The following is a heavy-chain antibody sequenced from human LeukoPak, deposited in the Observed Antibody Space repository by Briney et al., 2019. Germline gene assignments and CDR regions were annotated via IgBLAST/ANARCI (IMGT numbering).Heavy chain of an antibody. CDR3: ASAPPSGFTRFDY. Sequence: PSETLSLTCTLSGYSISSGYYWGWIRQPPGKGLEWIGSIYHSGSTYYNPSLKSRVTISVDTSKNQFSLKLSSVTAADTAVYYCASAPPSGFTRFDYWGQGTLVTVSS. V-gene: IGHV4-38-2*02. J-gene: IGHJ4*02. CDR2: IYHSGST. D-gene: IGHD3-10*01. CDR1: GYSISSGYY.